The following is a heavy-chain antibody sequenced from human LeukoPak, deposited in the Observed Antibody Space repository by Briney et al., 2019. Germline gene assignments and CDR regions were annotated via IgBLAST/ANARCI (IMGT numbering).Heavy chain of an antibody. CDR1: GFTFSSNP. V-gene: IGHV3-64D*09. Sequence: PGGSLRLSCSASGFTFSSNPMHWVRQAPGKGLEYVSGIHNNGDSTYYADSVKGRFTISRDNSKNTVYLQMSSLRVEDTAVYYCGNGYDWNYWGQGTLVTVSS. CDR3: GNGYDWNY. CDR2: IHNNGDST. J-gene: IGHJ4*02. D-gene: IGHD5-12*01.